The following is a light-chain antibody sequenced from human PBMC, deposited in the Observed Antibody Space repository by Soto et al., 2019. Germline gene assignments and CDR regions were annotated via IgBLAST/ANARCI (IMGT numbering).Light chain of an antibody. CDR2: AAS. J-gene: IGKJ1*01. V-gene: IGKV1-6*01. CDR1: QDINND. Sequence: AIQMTQSPSSLSAFVGDRVTITCRASQDINNDLGWFQQKPGQAPRLLIYAASNLQTGVPSRFSGSGFGTDFTLTISSLQPEDFATYYCLQDYTYPWTFGQGTKVEIK. CDR3: LQDYTYPWT.